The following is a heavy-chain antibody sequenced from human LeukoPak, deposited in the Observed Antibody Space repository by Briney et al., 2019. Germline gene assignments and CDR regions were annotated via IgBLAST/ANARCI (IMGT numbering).Heavy chain of an antibody. J-gene: IGHJ4*02. CDR2: IKQDGSEK. V-gene: IGHV3-7*03. CDR3: AREGGIVATILLDY. CDR1: GFTFSSYW. Sequence: PGGSLRLSCAASGFTFSSYWMSWVRQAPGKGLEWVANIKQDGSEKYYVDSVKGQFTISRDNAKNSLYLQMNSLRAEDTAVYYCAREGGIVATILLDYWGRGTLVTVSS. D-gene: IGHD5-12*01.